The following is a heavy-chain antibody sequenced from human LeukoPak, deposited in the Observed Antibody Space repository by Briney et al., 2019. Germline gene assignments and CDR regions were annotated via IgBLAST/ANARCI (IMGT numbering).Heavy chain of an antibody. D-gene: IGHD6-13*01. CDR3: AKESVRYSSSGEGQK. CDR1: GFTFSSYA. CDR2: ISGSGGST. J-gene: IGHJ4*02. Sequence: PGGSLSLSCAASGFTFSSYAMSWVRQAPGKGLEWVSAISGSGGSTYYADSVKGRFTISRDNSKNTLYLQMNSLRAEDTAVYYCAKESVRYSSSGEGQKWGQGTLVTVSS. V-gene: IGHV3-23*01.